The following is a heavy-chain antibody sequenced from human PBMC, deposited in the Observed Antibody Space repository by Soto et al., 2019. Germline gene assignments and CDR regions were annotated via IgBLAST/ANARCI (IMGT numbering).Heavy chain of an antibody. CDR2: ISYDGSNK. CDR3: ARSVRYPYEPDY. J-gene: IGHJ4*02. CDR1: GFTFSSYA. D-gene: IGHD3-9*01. V-gene: IGHV3-30-3*01. Sequence: GGSLRLSCAASGFTFSSYAMHWVRQAPGKGLEWVAVISYDGSNKYYADSVKGRFTISRDNSKNTLYLQMNSLRAEDTAVYYCARSVRYPYEPDYWGQGTLVTVSS.